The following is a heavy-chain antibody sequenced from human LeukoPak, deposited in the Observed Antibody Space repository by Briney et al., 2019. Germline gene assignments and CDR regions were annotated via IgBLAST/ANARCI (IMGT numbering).Heavy chain of an antibody. J-gene: IGHJ4*02. CDR1: GGSISSYF. CDR2: IYTSGYT. Sequence: SETLSLTCTVSGGSISSYFWSWIRQPAGKGLEWIGRIYTSGYTNYNSSLRSRVTMSVDTSKNQIALRLSSVTAADTAVHYCARDPDYWGQGILVTVSS. CDR3: ARDPDY. V-gene: IGHV4-4*07.